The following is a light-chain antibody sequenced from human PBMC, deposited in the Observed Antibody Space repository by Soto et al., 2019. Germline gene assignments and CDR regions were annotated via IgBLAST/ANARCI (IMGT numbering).Light chain of an antibody. CDR1: QSISSY. CDR3: PQSYSTPRT. Sequence: DIQMTQSPSSLSASVGDRVTITCRASQSISSYLNWYQQKPGKAPKLLIYAASSLQSGVPSRFSGSGSGTDFTLTISSLQPEDFATYYCPQSYSTPRTFGQGTKVEI. V-gene: IGKV1-39*01. CDR2: AAS. J-gene: IGKJ1*01.